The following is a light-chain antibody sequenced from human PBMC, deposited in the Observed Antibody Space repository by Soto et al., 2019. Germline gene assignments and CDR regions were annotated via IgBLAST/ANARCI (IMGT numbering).Light chain of an antibody. V-gene: IGLV2-14*03. CDR3: SSHSSSGTLEV. CDR2: DVY. J-gene: IGLJ2*01. Sequence: QSALTQPASVSGSPGQSITISCAGTSSDVGGSNYVSWYQQHPGKAPKLMIYDVYNRPSGISNRFSGSKSGNTASLTISGLQVEDEADYYCSSHSSSGTLEVFGAGTKLTVL. CDR1: SSDVGGSNY.